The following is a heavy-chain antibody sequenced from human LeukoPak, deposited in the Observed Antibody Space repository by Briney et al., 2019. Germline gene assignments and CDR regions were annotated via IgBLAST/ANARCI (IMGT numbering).Heavy chain of an antibody. J-gene: IGHJ5*02. V-gene: IGHV3-15*01. CDR2: IKSKTDGGTT. Sequence: GGSLRLSCAASGFTFPNTWMSWVRQAPGKGLEWVGRIKSKTDGGTTDYAAPGKGRFTISRDDSKNTLYLQMNSLKTEDTAVYYRITWRWFDPWGQGTLVTVSS. CDR3: ITWRWFDP. CDR1: GFTFPNTW.